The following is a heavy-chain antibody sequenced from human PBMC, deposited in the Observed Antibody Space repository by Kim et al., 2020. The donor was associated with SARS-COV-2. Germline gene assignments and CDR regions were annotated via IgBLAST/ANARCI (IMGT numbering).Heavy chain of an antibody. CDR2: SNSDGSVT. CDR1: GFTLTNYW. D-gene: IGHD6-13*01. CDR3: ARGSFQQGFDP. J-gene: IGHJ5*02. Sequence: GGSLRLSCEASGFTLTNYWMNWVRQGPEKGLAWVSRSNSDGSVTHYADSVKGRFTISRDNAKNTLFLQLNSLGVEDTAIYYCARGSFQQGFDPWGQGTLVTVSS. V-gene: IGHV3-74*01.